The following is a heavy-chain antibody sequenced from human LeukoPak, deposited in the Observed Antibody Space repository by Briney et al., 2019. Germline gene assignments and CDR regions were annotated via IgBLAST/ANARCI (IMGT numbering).Heavy chain of an antibody. CDR2: IKQDGSEK. V-gene: IGHV3-7*01. Sequence: PGGSLRLSCAASGFTFSDYYMFWIRQAPGKGLEWVANIKQDGSEKYYVDSVKGRFTISRDNAKNSLYLQMNSLRAEDTAVYYCAKDLYDYVWGSYTYWGQGTLVTVSS. D-gene: IGHD3-16*01. J-gene: IGHJ4*02. CDR1: GFTFSDYY. CDR3: AKDLYDYVWGSYTY.